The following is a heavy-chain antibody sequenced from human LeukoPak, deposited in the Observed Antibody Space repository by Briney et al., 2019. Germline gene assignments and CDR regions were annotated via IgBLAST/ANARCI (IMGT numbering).Heavy chain of an antibody. CDR1: GFTFSSYA. D-gene: IGHD3-3*01. CDR2: ISYDGSNK. J-gene: IGHJ6*02. CDR3: ARERGALLPYYDFWSGYSYYYYGMDV. Sequence: GGSLRLSCAASGFTFSSYAMHWVRQAPGKGLEWVAVISYDGSNKYYADSVKGRFTISRDNSKNTLYLQMNSLRAEDTAVYYCARERGALLPYYDFWSGYSYYYYGMDVWGQGTTVTVSS. V-gene: IGHV3-30*04.